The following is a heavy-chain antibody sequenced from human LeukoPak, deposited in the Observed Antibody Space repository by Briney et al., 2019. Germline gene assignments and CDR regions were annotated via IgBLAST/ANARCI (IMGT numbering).Heavy chain of an antibody. V-gene: IGHV3-23*01. D-gene: IGHD3-22*01. CDR3: AKDGYYYDSSGYYQGDAFDI. Sequence: PGGSLRLSCAASGFTFSSYAMSWVRQAPGKGLEWVSAISGSGGSTYYADSVKGRFTISRDNSKNTLYLQMNSLRAEDTAVYYCAKDGYYYDSSGYYQGDAFDIWGQGTMVTVSS. CDR1: GFTFSSYA. CDR2: ISGSGGST. J-gene: IGHJ3*02.